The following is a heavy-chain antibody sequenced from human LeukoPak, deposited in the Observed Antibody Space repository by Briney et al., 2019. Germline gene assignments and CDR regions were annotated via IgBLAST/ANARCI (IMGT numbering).Heavy chain of an antibody. CDR3: ARDRGPLDY. D-gene: IGHD3-10*01. CDR1: GVSISTSNSY. CDR2: IYYSGST. J-gene: IGHJ4*02. Sequence: SETLSLTCTVSGVSISTSNSYWGWIRQPPGKGLEWIGSIYYSGSTYYNPSLKSRVTISVDTSKNQFSLKLSSVTAADTAVYYCARDRGPLDYWGQGTLVTVSS. V-gene: IGHV4-39*07.